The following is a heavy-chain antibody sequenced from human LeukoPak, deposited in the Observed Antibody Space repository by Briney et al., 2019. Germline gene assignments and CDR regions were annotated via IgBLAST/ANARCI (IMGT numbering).Heavy chain of an antibody. CDR1: GFTFSSYG. CDR2: ISSTSSYI. V-gene: IGHV3-21*01. Sequence: PGRSLRLSCAASGFTFSSYGMHWVRQAPGKGLEWVSSISSTSSYIYYADSVKGRFTISRDNAKNSLYLQMNSLRAGDTAVYYCARASHDYAPLYYYYYGMDVWGQGTTVTVSS. CDR3: ARASHDYAPLYYYYYGMDV. D-gene: IGHD4-17*01. J-gene: IGHJ6*02.